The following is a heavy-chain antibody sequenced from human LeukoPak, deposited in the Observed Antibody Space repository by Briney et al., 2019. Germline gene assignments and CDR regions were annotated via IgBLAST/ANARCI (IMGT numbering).Heavy chain of an antibody. CDR2: IYHSGST. CDR3: ARDLGYYDFWSGYSWFDP. CDR1: GYSISSGYY. Sequence: SETLSLTCTVSGYSISSGYYWGWIRQPPGKGLEWIGSIYHSGSTYYNPSLKSRVTISVDTSKNQFSLKLSSVTAAATAVYYCARDLGYYDFWSGYSWFDPWGQGTLVTVSS. D-gene: IGHD3-3*01. V-gene: IGHV4-38-2*02. J-gene: IGHJ5*02.